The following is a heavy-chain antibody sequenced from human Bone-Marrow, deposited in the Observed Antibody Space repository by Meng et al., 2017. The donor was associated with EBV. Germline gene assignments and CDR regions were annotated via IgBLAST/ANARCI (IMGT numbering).Heavy chain of an antibody. CDR3: ARVVAAIDY. V-gene: IGHV4-39*07. CDR1: GGSISSGSYY. J-gene: IGHJ4*02. D-gene: IGHD2-15*01. CDR2: IYYSGST. Sequence: LQLPESGPGLVTPSDSLSLTCSGAGGSISSGSYYWGWIRQPPGKGLEWIGSIYYSGSTYYNPSLKSRVTISVDTSKNQFSLKLSSVTAADTAVYYCARVVAAIDYWGQGTLVTVSS.